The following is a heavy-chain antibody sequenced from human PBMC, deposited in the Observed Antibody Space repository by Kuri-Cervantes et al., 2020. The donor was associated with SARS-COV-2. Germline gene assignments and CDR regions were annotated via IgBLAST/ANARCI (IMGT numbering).Heavy chain of an antibody. V-gene: IGHV3-21*01. CDR3: ARDTTGNDAFDI. D-gene: IGHD4-17*01. J-gene: IGHJ3*02. CDR1: GFTFSSYS. CDR2: ISSSSSYI. Sequence: GGSLRLSCAASGFTFSSYSMNWVRQAPGKGLEWVSSISSSSSYIYYADSVKGRFTISRDNAKNPLYLQMNSLRAEDTAVYYCARDTTGNDAFDIWGQGTMVTVSS.